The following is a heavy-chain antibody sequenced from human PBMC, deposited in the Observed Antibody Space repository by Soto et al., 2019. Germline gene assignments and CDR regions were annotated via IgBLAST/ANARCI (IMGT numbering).Heavy chain of an antibody. CDR3: AKSIDFWSGYYTGMDV. CDR2: ISGSGGST. Sequence: GGSLRLSCAASGFTFSSYAMSWVRQAPGKGLEWVSAISGSGGSTYYADSVKGRFTISRDNSKNTLYLQMNSLRAEDTAVYYCAKSIDFWSGYYTGMDVWGQGTTVTVSS. J-gene: IGHJ6*02. D-gene: IGHD3-3*01. CDR1: GFTFSSYA. V-gene: IGHV3-23*01.